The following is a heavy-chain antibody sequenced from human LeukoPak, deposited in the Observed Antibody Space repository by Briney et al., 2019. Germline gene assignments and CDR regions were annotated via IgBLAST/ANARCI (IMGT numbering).Heavy chain of an antibody. CDR2: IWYDGSNK. J-gene: IGHJ4*02. V-gene: IGHV3-33*01. Sequence: PGGSLRLSCAASGFTFSTYGMHWVRQAPGKGLEWVAIIWYDGSNKYYADSVKGRFTISRDDSKNTLYLQMNSLRADDTAVYYCARESGGNCITTSCFQACWGQGTLVTVSS. CDR1: GFTFSTYG. CDR3: ARESGGNCITTSCFQAC. D-gene: IGHD2-2*01.